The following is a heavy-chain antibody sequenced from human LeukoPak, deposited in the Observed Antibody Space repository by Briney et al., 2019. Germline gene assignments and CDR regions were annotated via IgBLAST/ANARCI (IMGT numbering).Heavy chain of an antibody. J-gene: IGHJ4*02. D-gene: IGHD6-19*01. CDR2: INPNSGGT. CDR3: ATAASAVAGTWDHFDY. V-gene: IGHV1-2*02. Sequence: ASVKVSCKASGYTFTGYYMHWVRQAPGQGLEWMGWINPNSGGTNYAQKFQGRITMTEDTSTDTAYMELSSLRSEDTAVYYCATAASAVAGTWDHFDYWGQGTLVTVSS. CDR1: GYTFTGYY.